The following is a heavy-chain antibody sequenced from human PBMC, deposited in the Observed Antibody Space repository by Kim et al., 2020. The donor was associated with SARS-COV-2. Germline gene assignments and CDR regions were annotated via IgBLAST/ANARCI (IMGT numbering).Heavy chain of an antibody. CDR2: IYLGDSDT. CDR3: ARSAGPYDYYFDY. Sequence: GESLKISCKGSGYNFPSYWIGWVRQMPGKGLEWMGIIYLGDSDTRYSPSFRGQATISADKSTTTAYLQWSSLKASDTAMYYCARSAGPYDYYFDYWGQGTLLPVSS. V-gene: IGHV5-51*01. J-gene: IGHJ4*02. D-gene: IGHD3-16*01. CDR1: GYNFPSYW.